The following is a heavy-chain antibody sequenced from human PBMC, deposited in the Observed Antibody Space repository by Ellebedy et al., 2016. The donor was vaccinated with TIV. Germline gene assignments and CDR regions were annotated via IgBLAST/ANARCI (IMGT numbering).Heavy chain of an antibody. CDR1: GFTFTSYW. Sequence: PGGSLRLSCAASGFTFTSYWMHWVRQAPGKGLVWVSRINSDGSTTNYADSVKGRFTISRDNAKNTLYLQMNSLRAEDTAVYYCVRRRSGWYYFDYWGQGTLVTVSS. V-gene: IGHV3-74*01. J-gene: IGHJ4*02. CDR3: VRRRSGWYYFDY. D-gene: IGHD6-19*01. CDR2: INSDGSTT.